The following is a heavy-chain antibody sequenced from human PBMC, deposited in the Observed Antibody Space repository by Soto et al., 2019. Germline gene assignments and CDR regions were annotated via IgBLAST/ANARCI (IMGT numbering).Heavy chain of an antibody. CDR3: AKSLDSSGYYHEGYFDY. CDR1: GFTFSSYA. V-gene: IGHV3-23*01. CDR2: ISGSGGST. J-gene: IGHJ4*02. Sequence: GGSLRLSCAASGFTFSSYAMSWVRQAPGKGLEWVSAISGSGGSTYYADSVKGRFTISRDNSKNTLYLQMNSLRAEDTAVYYCAKSLDSSGYYHEGYFDYWGQGTLVTVSS. D-gene: IGHD3-22*01.